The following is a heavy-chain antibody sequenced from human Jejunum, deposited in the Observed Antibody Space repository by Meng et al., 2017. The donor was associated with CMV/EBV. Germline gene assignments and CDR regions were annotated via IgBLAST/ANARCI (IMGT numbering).Heavy chain of an antibody. Sequence: SVFSITSVYYWDWIPQAPGKGLEWIGYVFHSGATYYNPSLTSRVTISVDTSRNQFALNVTSVTAADTAIYYCARSRSSTQYLDFWGQGVRVTVSS. J-gene: IGHJ4*02. CDR1: VFSITSVYY. CDR2: VFHSGAT. V-gene: IGHV4-38-2*01. CDR3: ARSRSSTQYLDF. D-gene: IGHD6-13*01.